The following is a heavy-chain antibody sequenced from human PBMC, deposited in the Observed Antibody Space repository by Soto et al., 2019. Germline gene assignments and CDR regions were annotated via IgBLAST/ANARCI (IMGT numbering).Heavy chain of an antibody. V-gene: IGHV3-74*01. D-gene: IGHD3-10*01. J-gene: IGHJ4*02. Sequence: EVQLVESGGCLVQSGGSLRLSCAASGFTFNSYWMHWVRQAPGKGLVWVSRIKGDGISTNYADSVKGRFTISRDNAKDTVFLQMNGLSADDTAVYYCAREAMGNYYNDYWGQGTLVTVSS. CDR3: AREAMGNYYNDY. CDR2: IKGDGIST. CDR1: GFTFNSYW.